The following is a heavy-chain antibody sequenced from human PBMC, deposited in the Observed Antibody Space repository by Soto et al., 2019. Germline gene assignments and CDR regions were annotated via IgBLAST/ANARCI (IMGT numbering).Heavy chain of an antibody. J-gene: IGHJ4*02. CDR2: ISYDGSNK. D-gene: IGHD1-20*01. CDR3: ARELTSGVEVY. CDR1: GFTFSSYA. V-gene: IGHV3-30-3*01. Sequence: QVKLVESGGGVVQPGRSLRLSCAASGFTFSSYAMHWVRQAPGKGLEWVAVISYDGSNKYYADSVKGRFTISRDNSKNTLYLQMNSLRAEDTSVYYCARELTSGVEVYWGQGTLVTVSS.